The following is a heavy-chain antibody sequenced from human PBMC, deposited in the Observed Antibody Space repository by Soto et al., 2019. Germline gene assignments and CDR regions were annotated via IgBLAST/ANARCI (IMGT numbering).Heavy chain of an antibody. J-gene: IGHJ6*02. D-gene: IGHD3-3*01. V-gene: IGHV4-59*01. Sequence: SETLSLTCTVSGGSISSYYWSWIRQPPGKGLEWIGYIYYSGSTNYNPSLKSRDTISVDTSKNQFSLKLSSVTAADTAVYYCARGQRFYDFWSGYTGEHYYYGMDVWGQGTTVTVSS. CDR2: IYYSGST. CDR1: GGSISSYY. CDR3: ARGQRFYDFWSGYTGEHYYYGMDV.